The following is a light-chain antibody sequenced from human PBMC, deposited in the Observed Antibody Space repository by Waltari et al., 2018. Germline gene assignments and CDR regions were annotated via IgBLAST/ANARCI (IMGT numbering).Light chain of an antibody. J-gene: IGKJ1*01. CDR2: GAS. V-gene: IGKV3-15*01. Sequence: EIVMTQSPPTLSVSPGERATLSCRASQSVSGKLAWYQQKPGQAPRLLIYGASTRATGIPARFSGSGSVTEFTLTISSLQSEDFAVYYCQQYDYWLTWTFGQGTKVEIK. CDR3: QQYDYWLTWT. CDR1: QSVSGK.